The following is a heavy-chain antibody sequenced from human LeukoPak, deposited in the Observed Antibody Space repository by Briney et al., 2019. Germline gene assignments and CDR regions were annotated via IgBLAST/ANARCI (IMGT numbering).Heavy chain of an antibody. CDR1: GFTFSSYW. V-gene: IGHV3-7*03. CDR3: ARGGGLDV. Sequence: GVSLRLSCAASGFTFSSYWMNWARQAPGKGLEWVASINHNGNVNYYVDSVKGRFTISRDNAKNSLYLQMSNLRAEDTAVYLCARGGGLDVWGQGATVTVSS. J-gene: IGHJ6*02. CDR2: INHNGNVN. D-gene: IGHD3-16*01.